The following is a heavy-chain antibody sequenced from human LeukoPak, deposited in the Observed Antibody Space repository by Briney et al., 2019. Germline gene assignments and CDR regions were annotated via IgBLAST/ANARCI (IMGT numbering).Heavy chain of an antibody. CDR2: IYYSGST. Sequence: PSETLSLTCTVSGGSISSYYWSWIRQPPGKGLEWIGYIYYSGSTNYNPSLKSRLTVSLDTSKNQFSLKMTSVSAADTAVYYCVRDVGRSRGPFDPWGQGTLVIVSS. CDR1: GGSISSYY. CDR3: VRDVGRSRGPFDP. J-gene: IGHJ5*02. D-gene: IGHD2-15*01. V-gene: IGHV4-59*12.